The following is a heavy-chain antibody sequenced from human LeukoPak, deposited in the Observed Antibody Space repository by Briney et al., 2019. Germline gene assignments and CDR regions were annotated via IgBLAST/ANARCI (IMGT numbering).Heavy chain of an antibody. CDR3: ARRKVPAANDY. D-gene: IGHD2-2*01. CDR1: GFTFSDYF. Sequence: GGSLRLSCAASGFTFSDYFMSWIRQAPGQGLEWVSYISLSGSSTYYADSVKGRFTISRDNAKNSLYLQMNSLRADDTAVYYCARRKVPAANDYWGQGTLVTVSS. CDR2: ISLSGSST. V-gene: IGHV3-11*01. J-gene: IGHJ4*02.